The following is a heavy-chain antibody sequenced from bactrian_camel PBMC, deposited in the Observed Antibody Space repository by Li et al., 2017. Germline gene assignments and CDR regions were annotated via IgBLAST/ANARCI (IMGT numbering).Heavy chain of an antibody. CDR1: GYTYSSYC. J-gene: IGHJ4*01. Sequence: VQLVESGGGSVQAGGSLRLSCAASGYTYSSYCMGWFRQAPGKEREGVRFIYTVGDNAYYNKPVEGRFTISQDKAKITVYLQMDSLKPEDTATYYCAGVERERLCRWTEFSYWGQGTQVTVS. CDR2: IYTVGDNA. D-gene: IGHD4*01. CDR3: AGVERERLCRWTEFSY. V-gene: IGHV3S40*01.